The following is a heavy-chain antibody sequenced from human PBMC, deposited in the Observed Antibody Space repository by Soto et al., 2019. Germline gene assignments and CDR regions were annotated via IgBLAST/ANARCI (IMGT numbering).Heavy chain of an antibody. CDR1: GFTFSSYG. D-gene: IGHD2-2*01. CDR2: ISYDGSNK. Sequence: QVQLVESGGGVVQPGRSLRLSCAASGFTFSSYGMHWVRQAPGKGLEWVAVISYDGSNKYYADSVKGRFTISRDNSKNTLYLQMNSLRAEDTAVYYCAKDGGDIVVVPAAGIYYYYGMDVWGQGTTVTVSS. V-gene: IGHV3-30*18. CDR3: AKDGGDIVVVPAAGIYYYYGMDV. J-gene: IGHJ6*02.